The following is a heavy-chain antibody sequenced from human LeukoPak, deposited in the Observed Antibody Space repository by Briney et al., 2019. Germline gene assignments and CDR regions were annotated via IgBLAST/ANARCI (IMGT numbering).Heavy chain of an antibody. J-gene: IGHJ4*02. D-gene: IGHD6-13*01. CDR3: ARDGGAAAGY. V-gene: IGHV3-66*01. CDR1: GXTVSNNY. CDR2: MYRGGST. Sequence: AGGSLRLSCAASGXTVSNNYMSWVRQAPGKGLEWVSVMYRGGSTYYADSVQGRFTMSRDNSKNTLYLQMNSLRAEDTAVYYCARDGGAAAGYWGQGTLVTVSS.